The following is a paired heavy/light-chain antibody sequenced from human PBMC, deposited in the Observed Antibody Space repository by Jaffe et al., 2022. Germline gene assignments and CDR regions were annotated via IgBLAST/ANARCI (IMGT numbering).Light chain of an antibody. Sequence: DIQMTQSPSSVSASVGDRVTITCRASQGISSWLAWYQQRPGKAPKFLIYAASSLQTGVPSRFSGSGSGTDFTLTISSLQPEDFATYYCQQANSFPRTFGPGTKVDIK. J-gene: IGKJ3*01. CDR2: AAS. CDR1: QGISSW. CDR3: QQANSFPRT. V-gene: IGKV1D-12*01.
Heavy chain of an antibody. CDR1: GGSIRSYY. V-gene: IGHV4-59*01. CDR3: ARAGRYCSGTSCQYFFDF. D-gene: IGHD2-2*01. Sequence: QVQLQESGPGLVKPSETLSLTCTVSGGSIRSYYWSWIRQPPGKGLEWIGDISYSVDTNYNPSLKSRVTMSVDTSKNQFSLKLSSVTAADTAVYYCARAGRYCSGTSCQYFFDFWGQGTLVTVSS. J-gene: IGHJ4*02. CDR2: ISYSVDT.